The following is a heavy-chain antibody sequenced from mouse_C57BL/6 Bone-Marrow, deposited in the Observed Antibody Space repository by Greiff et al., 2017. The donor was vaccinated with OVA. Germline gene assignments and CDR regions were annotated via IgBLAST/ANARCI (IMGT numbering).Heavy chain of an antibody. V-gene: IGHV1-82*01. J-gene: IGHJ4*01. CDR1: GYAFSSSW. Sequence: QVQLQQSGPELVKPGASVKISCKASGYAFSSSWMNWVKQRPGKGLEWIGRIYPGDGDTNYNGKFEGKATLTADKSSSTAYMQLSSLTSEDSAVSFCARGNNYDGYLYAMDYWGQGTSFPVPS. CDR3: ARGNNYDGYLYAMDY. CDR2: IYPGDGDT. D-gene: IGHD2-3*01.